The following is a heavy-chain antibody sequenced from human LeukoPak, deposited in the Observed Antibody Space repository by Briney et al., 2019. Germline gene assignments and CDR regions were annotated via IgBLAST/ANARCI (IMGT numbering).Heavy chain of an antibody. D-gene: IGHD6-13*01. CDR3: ARDRGSRWFGPIDY. J-gene: IGHJ4*02. Sequence: PGRSLRLSCAASGFTFSSHGMHWVRQAPGKGLEWVAVIWNDGGNTYHADSVKGRFTISRDNSKNTLYLQMNSLRAEDTAVYYCARDRGSRWFGPIDYWGQGTLVTVSS. CDR2: IWNDGGNT. CDR1: GFTFSSHG. V-gene: IGHV3-33*01.